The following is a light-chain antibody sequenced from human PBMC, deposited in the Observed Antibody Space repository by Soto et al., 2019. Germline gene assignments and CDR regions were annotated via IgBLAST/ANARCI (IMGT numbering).Light chain of an antibody. V-gene: IGLV2-14*03. CDR3: CSYTTSNTLV. J-gene: IGLJ2*01. CDR1: SSDVGRYNY. Sequence: QSALTQPASVSGSPGQSITISCTGTSSDVGRYNYVSWYQQYPGKAPKLMIYDVNNRPSGVSNRFSGSKSGNTASLTISGLQAEDEADYYYCSYTTSNTLVFGGGTKLTVL. CDR2: DVN.